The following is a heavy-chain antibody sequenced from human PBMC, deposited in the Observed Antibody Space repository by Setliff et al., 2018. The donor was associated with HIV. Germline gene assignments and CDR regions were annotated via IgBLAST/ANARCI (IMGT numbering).Heavy chain of an antibody. V-gene: IGHV4-61*02. CDR3: ARLDCSGGSCYSEWPNLYYYYYMDV. CDR2: IYTRGST. D-gene: IGHD2-15*01. CDR1: GGSMSSGNYH. Sequence: PSETLSLTCTVSGGSMSSGNYHWNWIRQAAGKGLEWIGRIYTRGSTNYNPSLKSRVTISIDTSKNQFSLKLSSVTAADTAVYYCARLDCSGGSCYSEWPNLYYYYYMDVWGKGTTVTVSS. J-gene: IGHJ6*03.